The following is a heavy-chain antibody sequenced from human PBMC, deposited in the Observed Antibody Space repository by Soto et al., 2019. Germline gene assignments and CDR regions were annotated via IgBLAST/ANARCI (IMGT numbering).Heavy chain of an antibody. V-gene: IGHV2-70*01. CDR2: IDWDDDK. D-gene: IGHD4-4*01. J-gene: IGHJ6*02. CDR3: ARTPYSNYYYYGMDV. Sequence: SGPTLVNPTQTLTLTCTFSGFSLSTSGMCVSWIRQPPGKALEWLALIDWDDDKYYSTSLKTRLTISKDTSKNQVVLTMTNMDPVDTATYYRARTPYSNYYYYGMDVWGQGTTVTVSS. CDR1: GFSLSTSGMC.